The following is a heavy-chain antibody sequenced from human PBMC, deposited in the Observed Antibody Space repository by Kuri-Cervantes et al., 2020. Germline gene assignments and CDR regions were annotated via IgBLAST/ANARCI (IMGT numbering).Heavy chain of an antibody. Sequence: ASVKVSCKVSGYTLTELSMHWVRQAPGKGLEWMGGFDPEDGETIYAQKFQGRVTMTRNTSISTAYMELSSLRSEDTAVYYCARAPYDFWSGYYAQPSYYYGMDVWGQGTTVTVSS. D-gene: IGHD3-3*01. J-gene: IGHJ6*02. V-gene: IGHV1-24*01. CDR1: GYTLTELS. CDR2: FDPEDGET. CDR3: ARAPYDFWSGYYAQPSYYYGMDV.